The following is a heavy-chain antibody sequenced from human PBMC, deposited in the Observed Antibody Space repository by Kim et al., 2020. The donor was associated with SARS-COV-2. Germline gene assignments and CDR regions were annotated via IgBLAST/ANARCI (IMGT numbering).Heavy chain of an antibody. CDR2: MNPNSGNT. J-gene: IGHJ4*02. D-gene: IGHD1-26*01. V-gene: IGHV1-8*01. CDR3: ARWLGASYYYFDY. Sequence: ASVKVSCKASGYTFTSYDINWVRQATGQGLEWMGWMNPNSGNTGFAQKFQDRVTMTRNSSISTAYMELSSLRSEDTAVYYCARWLGASYYYFDYWGQGTLVTVSS. CDR1: GYTFTSYD.